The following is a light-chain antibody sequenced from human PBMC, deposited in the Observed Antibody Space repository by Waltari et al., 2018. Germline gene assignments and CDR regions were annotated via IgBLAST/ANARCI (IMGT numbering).Light chain of an antibody. V-gene: IGKV3-20*01. Sequence: EIVLTQSPGTLSLSPGERATLSCRASQSVSRTLAWYQQKPGQAPRLLIYGATTRATGIPERFSGGGSGTDFSLTISRLEPEDFXVYYCQHYVRLPATFGQGTKVEIK. CDR3: QHYVRLPAT. CDR2: GAT. J-gene: IGKJ1*01. CDR1: QSVSRT.